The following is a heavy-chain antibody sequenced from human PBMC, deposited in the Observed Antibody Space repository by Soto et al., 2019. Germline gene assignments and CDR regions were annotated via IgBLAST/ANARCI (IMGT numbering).Heavy chain of an antibody. V-gene: IGHV3-33*07. J-gene: IGHJ6*02. CDR3: ARDWYSGWPQYYIYYCSMDV. D-gene: IGHD1-26*01. CDR1: GFCICRCG. Sequence: AVRGFCICRCGPYRYREARVKGLEWVEVIWYDGSNKAYADSVKGRFTISRDNSKNTLYLQMNSLRAEDTAVYYCARDWYSGWPQYYIYYCSMDVWGQGTTVTVSS. CDR2: IWYDGSNK.